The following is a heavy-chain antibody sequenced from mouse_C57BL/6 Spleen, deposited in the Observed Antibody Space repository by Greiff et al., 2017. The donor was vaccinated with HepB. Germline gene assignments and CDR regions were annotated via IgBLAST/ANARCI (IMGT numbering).Heavy chain of an antibody. J-gene: IGHJ4*01. V-gene: IGHV1-59*01. CDR3: AREGRLRAMDY. CDR2: IDPSDSYT. CDR1: GYTFTSYW. D-gene: IGHD3-3*01. Sequence: QVQLQQPGAELVRPGTSVKLSCKASGYTFTSYWMHWVKQRPGQGLEWIGVIDPSDSYTNYNQKFKGKATLTVDTSSSTAYMQLSSLTSEDSAVYYCAREGRLRAMDYWGQGTSVTVSS.